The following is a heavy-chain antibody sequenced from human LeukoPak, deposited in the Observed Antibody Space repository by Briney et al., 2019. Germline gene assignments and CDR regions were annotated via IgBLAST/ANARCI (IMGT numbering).Heavy chain of an antibody. CDR2: ISGSGGNT. D-gene: IGHD3-16*02. CDR1: GFTFSSYA. CDR3: ARASGDYVWGSYRYYFDY. V-gene: IGHV3-23*01. J-gene: IGHJ4*02. Sequence: GGSLRLSCTATGFTFSSYAMTWVRQTPGKGLEWVSTISGSGGNTYYADSVKGRLTISRDNSKNTVYLQMNSLRAEDTAVYYCARASGDYVWGSYRYYFDYWGQGTLVTVSS.